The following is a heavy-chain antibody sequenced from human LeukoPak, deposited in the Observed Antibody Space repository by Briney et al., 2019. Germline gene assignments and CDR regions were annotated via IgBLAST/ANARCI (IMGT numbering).Heavy chain of an antibody. V-gene: IGHV1-69*04. CDR1: GGTFSSYA. Sequence: SVKVSCKASGGTFSSYAISWVRQAPGQGLEWMGRIIPILGIANYAQKFQGRVTMTRNTSISTAYMGLSSLRSEDTAVYYCARSAGEGRFDYWGQGTLVTVSS. J-gene: IGHJ4*02. CDR2: IIPILGIA. D-gene: IGHD3-10*01. CDR3: ARSAGEGRFDY.